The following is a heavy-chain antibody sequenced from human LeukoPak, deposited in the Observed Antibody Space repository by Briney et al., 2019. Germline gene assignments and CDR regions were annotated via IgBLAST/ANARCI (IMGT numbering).Heavy chain of an antibody. CDR3: ARDLRGRSSGWYPWSLHGMDV. J-gene: IGHJ6*02. CDR1: GYTFTSYG. Sequence: GASVKVSCKASGYTFTSYGISWVRQAPGQGLGWMGWISAYNGNTNYTQKLQGRVTMTTDTSTSTAYMKLRSLRSDDTAMYYCARDLRGRSSGWYPWSLHGMDVWGQGTTVTVSS. V-gene: IGHV1-18*01. D-gene: IGHD6-19*01. CDR2: ISAYNGNT.